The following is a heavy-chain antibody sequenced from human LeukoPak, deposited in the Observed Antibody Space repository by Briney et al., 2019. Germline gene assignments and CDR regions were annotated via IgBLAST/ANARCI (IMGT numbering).Heavy chain of an antibody. V-gene: IGHV4-59*01. Sequence: ASETLSLTCTVSGGSISSYYWTWLRQPPGKGLEWIGYIYYNGDTGYNPSLKSRVTISLDTSKPQFSLTLNSVTAADTAVYYCARASGLTRYGMDVWGQGTTVTVSS. J-gene: IGHJ6*02. D-gene: IGHD3-3*01. CDR2: IYYNGDT. CDR3: ARASGLTRYGMDV. CDR1: GGSISSYY.